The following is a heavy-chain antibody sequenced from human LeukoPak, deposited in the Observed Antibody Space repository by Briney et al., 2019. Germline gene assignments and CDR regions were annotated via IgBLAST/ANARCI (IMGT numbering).Heavy chain of an antibody. CDR3: TTDIVATIRSNFDY. D-gene: IGHD5-12*01. CDR1: GFTFSNAW. Sequence: PGGSLRLSCAASGFTFSNAWMSWVRQAPGKGLEWVGRIKSKTDGGTTDYAAPVKGRFTISRDDSKNTLYLQMNSLKTEDTAVYYRTTDIVATIRSNFDYWGQGTLVTVSS. V-gene: IGHV3-15*01. CDR2: IKSKTDGGTT. J-gene: IGHJ4*02.